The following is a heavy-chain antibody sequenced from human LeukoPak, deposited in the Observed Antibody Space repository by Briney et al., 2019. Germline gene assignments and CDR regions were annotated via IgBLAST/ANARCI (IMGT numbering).Heavy chain of an antibody. D-gene: IGHD5-18*01. CDR1: GFTLTNYG. CDR3: ARERWSGYSYDDFDY. J-gene: IGHJ4*02. CDR2: ISSRSSAI. Sequence: GGSLRLSCTASGFTLTNYGIQWVRQAPGKGLEWVSYISSRSSAIYYTDSVKGRFTISRDNAKNSLYLQMNSLRAEDTAVYYCARERWSGYSYDDFDYWGQGTLVTVSS. V-gene: IGHV3-48*01.